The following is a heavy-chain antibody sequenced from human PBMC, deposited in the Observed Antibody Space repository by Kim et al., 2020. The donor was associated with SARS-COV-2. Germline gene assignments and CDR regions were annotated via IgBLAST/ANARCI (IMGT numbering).Heavy chain of an antibody. Sequence: GGSLRLSCAASGFTFSTYAMSWVRQAPGKGLEWVSAISGSGGSTYYADSVKGRFTISRDNFKNTLFLQMHSLRAEDTAVYYCAKWGYCSGDSCLLRYEPFNIWGQGTMVTVSS. CDR3: AKWGYCSGDSCLLRYEPFNI. CDR2: ISGSGGST. CDR1: GFTFSTYA. J-gene: IGHJ3*02. D-gene: IGHD2-15*01. V-gene: IGHV3-23*01.